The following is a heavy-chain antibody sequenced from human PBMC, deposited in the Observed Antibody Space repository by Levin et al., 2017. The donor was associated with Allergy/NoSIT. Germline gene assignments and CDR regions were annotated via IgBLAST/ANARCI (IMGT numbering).Heavy chain of an antibody. CDR3: ATADGNYDFWSASPYYYYGMDV. D-gene: IGHD3-3*01. J-gene: IGHJ6*02. Sequence: ASVKVSCTASGYTFTNYYMHWVRQAPGQGLEWMAIINPSGGSATYAQKFQGRVTMTRDPSTNTVYMELSSLTSEDTAVYYCATADGNYDFWSASPYYYYGMDVWGQGTTVTVSS. CDR2: INPSGGSA. V-gene: IGHV1-46*01. CDR1: GYTFTNYY.